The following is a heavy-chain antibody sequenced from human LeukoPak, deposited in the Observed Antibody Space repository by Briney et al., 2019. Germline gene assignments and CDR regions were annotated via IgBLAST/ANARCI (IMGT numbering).Heavy chain of an antibody. CDR2: ISSSGST. CDR1: GDSISSGDYY. CDR3: ARTEVGYCSGGSCYGHDAFDI. J-gene: IGHJ3*02. Sequence: SETLSLTCTVSGDSISSGDYYWSWIRQPAGKGLEWIGRISSSGSTNYNPSLKSRVTISVDTSKNQFSLKLSSVTAADTAVYYCARTEVGYCSGGSCYGHDAFDIWGQGTMVTVSS. V-gene: IGHV4-61*02. D-gene: IGHD2-15*01.